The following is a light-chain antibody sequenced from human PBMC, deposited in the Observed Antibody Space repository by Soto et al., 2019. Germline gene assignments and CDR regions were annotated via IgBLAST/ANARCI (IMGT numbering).Light chain of an antibody. Sequence: IQMTQSPSSLSVSVTDRVTITCRASQDIGNDLGWYQQRPGEAPELLFYAASTLRSGVPSRFSGSGSGTQFTLTINNLQPEDSATYFCLQDHDYPWTFGHGTKVEV. J-gene: IGKJ1*01. V-gene: IGKV1-6*02. CDR2: AAS. CDR3: LQDHDYPWT. CDR1: QDIGND.